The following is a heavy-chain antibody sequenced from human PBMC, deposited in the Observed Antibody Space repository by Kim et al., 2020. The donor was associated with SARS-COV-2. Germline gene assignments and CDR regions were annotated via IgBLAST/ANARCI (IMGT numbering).Heavy chain of an antibody. CDR1: GFTFSSYS. D-gene: IGHD4-17*01. J-gene: IGHJ6*02. V-gene: IGHV3-21*01. CDR2: ISTSSSYI. Sequence: GGSLRLSCAASGFTFSSYSMNWVRQAPGKGLEWVSSISTSSSYIYYADSVKGRFTISTDNAKNSLYLQVSSLRAEDTAVYYCARAYGGGRSYYAMDVWGQGTTVTVSS. CDR3: ARAYGGGRSYYAMDV.